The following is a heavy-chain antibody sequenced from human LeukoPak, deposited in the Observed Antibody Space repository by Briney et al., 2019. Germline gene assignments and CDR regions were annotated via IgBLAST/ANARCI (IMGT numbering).Heavy chain of an antibody. Sequence: SETLSLTCAVYGGSFSGYYWSWIRQPPGKGLEWIGEINHSGSTNYNPSLKSRVTISVDTSKNQFSLKLSSVTAADTAVYYCAREIKDDLENPNWGQGTLVTVSS. CDR2: INHSGST. CDR3: AREIKDDLENPN. D-gene: IGHD1-1*01. V-gene: IGHV4-34*01. CDR1: GGSFSGYY. J-gene: IGHJ4*02.